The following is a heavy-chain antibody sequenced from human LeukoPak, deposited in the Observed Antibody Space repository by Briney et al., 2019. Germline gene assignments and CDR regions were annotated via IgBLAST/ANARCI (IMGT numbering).Heavy chain of an antibody. CDR3: ARVRRPRTTYYDFWSGSFGYFDL. CDR2: ISAYNGNT. CDR1: GYTFTSYG. D-gene: IGHD3-3*01. J-gene: IGHJ2*01. Sequence: ASVKVSCTASGYTFTSYGISWVRQAPGQGLEWMGWISAYNGNTNYAQTLQGRVTMTTDTSTSTAYMELRSLRSDDTAVYYCARVRRPRTTYYDFWSGSFGYFDLWGRGTLVTVSS. V-gene: IGHV1-18*01.